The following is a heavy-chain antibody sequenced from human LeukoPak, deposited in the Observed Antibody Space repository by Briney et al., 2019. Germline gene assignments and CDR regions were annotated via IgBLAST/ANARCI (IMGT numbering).Heavy chain of an antibody. Sequence: PSETLSLTYTVSGGSISSYYWSWIRQPPGKGLEWIGYIYYSGSTNYNPSLKSRVTISVDTSKNQFSLKLSSVTAADTAVYYCARDGRYSNSWPDYWGQGTLVTVSS. CDR1: GGSISSYY. V-gene: IGHV4-59*12. CDR2: IYYSGST. CDR3: ARDGRYSNSWPDY. J-gene: IGHJ4*02. D-gene: IGHD6-13*01.